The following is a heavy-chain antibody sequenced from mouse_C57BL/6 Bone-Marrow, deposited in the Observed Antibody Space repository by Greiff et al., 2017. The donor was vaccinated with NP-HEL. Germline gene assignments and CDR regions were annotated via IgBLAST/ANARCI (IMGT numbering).Heavy chain of an antibody. J-gene: IGHJ3*01. D-gene: IGHD1-1*01. CDR3: ARSLVLRLAAWFAY. CDR2: IYPRSGNT. CDR1: GYTFTSYG. Sequence: QVQLQQSGAELARPGASVKLSCKASGYTFTSYGISWVKQRTGQGLEWIGEIYPRSGNTYYNEKFKGKATLTADKSSSTAYRELRSLTSEDSAVYFCARSLVLRLAAWFAYWGQGTLVTVSA. V-gene: IGHV1-81*01.